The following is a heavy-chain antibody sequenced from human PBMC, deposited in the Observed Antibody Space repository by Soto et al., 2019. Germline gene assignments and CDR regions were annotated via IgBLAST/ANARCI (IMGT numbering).Heavy chain of an antibody. Sequence: QVQLQESGPGLVKPSETLSLTCTVSGGSVSSGSYYWSWIRQPPGKGLEWIGYLYYSGSTNYNPSPKSRVTISVDTSKNQFSLKLSSVTAADTAVYYCARVTLGYCSSTSCYIRGYFDYWCQGTLVTVSS. D-gene: IGHD2-2*02. CDR3: ARVTLGYCSSTSCYIRGYFDY. CDR2: LYYSGST. J-gene: IGHJ4*02. V-gene: IGHV4-61*01. CDR1: GGSVSSGSYY.